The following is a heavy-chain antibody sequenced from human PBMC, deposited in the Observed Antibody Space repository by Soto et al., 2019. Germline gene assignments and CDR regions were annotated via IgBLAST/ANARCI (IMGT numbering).Heavy chain of an antibody. D-gene: IGHD3-16*01. J-gene: IGHJ6*02. Sequence: QVQLQESGPGLVRPPGTLSLTCTVSGDSIITTCWWTWLRPPPGKDLEWIGEIYHDGGTYYNPSLESRGSISVDTSMNRFSLKVISVTVAEKAVYYCAGGVGTSDGLDVWGHGTSVIVS. CDR1: GDSIITTCW. CDR3: AGGVGTSDGLDV. CDR2: IYHDGGT. V-gene: IGHV4-4*03.